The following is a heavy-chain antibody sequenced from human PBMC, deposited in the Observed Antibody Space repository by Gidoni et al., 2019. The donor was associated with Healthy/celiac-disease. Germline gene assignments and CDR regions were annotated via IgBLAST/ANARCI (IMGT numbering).Heavy chain of an antibody. CDR1: GYTFTGYY. CDR3: ARDRGEYQLLSNWFDP. V-gene: IGHV1-2*02. CDR2: INPNSGGT. J-gene: IGHJ5*02. D-gene: IGHD2-2*01. Sequence: QVQLVQSGAEVKKPGASVTVSCKASGYTFTGYYMHWVRQAPGQGLEWMGWINPNSGGTNYAQKFQGRVTMTRDTSISTAYMELSRLRSDDTAVYYCARDRGEYQLLSNWFDPWGQGTLVTVSS.